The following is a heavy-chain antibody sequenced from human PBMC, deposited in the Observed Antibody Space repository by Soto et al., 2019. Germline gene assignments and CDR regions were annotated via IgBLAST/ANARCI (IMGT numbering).Heavy chain of an antibody. V-gene: IGHV4-30-2*01. CDR3: AXXXLEXNWFDP. J-gene: IGHJ5*02. CDR2: IYHSGST. Sequence: QLQLQESGSGLVRPSQTLSLTCAVSGGSISSGGYSWNWIRQPPGKGLEWIGYIYHSGSTLYNPSLKSRVTISVDKSKNQFSLKLSSVTAADTAVXXCAXXXLEXNWFDPWGQGTLVTVSS. CDR1: GGSISSGGYS.